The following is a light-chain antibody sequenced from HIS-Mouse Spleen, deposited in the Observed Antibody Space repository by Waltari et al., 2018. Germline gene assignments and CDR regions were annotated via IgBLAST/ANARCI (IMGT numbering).Light chain of an antibody. CDR3: CSYAGSSTVV. V-gene: IGLV2-23*01. CDR1: SSDVGSYNL. J-gene: IGLJ2*01. CDR2: EGS. Sequence: QSALTQPASVSGSPGQSIPIPCPGTSSDVGSYNLAAWYQQHPGKAPKLMIYEGSKRPSGVSNRFSGSKSGNTASLTISGLQAEDEADYYCCSYAGSSTVVFGGGTKLTVL.